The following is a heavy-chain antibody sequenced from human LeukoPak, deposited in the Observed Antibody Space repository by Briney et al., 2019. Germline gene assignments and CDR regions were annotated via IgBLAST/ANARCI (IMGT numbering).Heavy chain of an antibody. CDR1: GGSISSDY. CDR3: ARETYSSSWYHDAFDI. CDR2: IYYSGNT. Sequence: SETLSLTCTVSGGSISSDYWSWIRQPPGKGLEWIGYIYYSGNTNYNPSFKSRVTISVDTSKNQFSLKLSSVTAADTAFYYCARETYSSSWYHDAFDIWGQGTMVTVSS. D-gene: IGHD6-13*01. V-gene: IGHV4-59*01. J-gene: IGHJ3*02.